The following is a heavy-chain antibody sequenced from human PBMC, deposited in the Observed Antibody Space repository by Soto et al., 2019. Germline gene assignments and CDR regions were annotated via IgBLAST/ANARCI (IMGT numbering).Heavy chain of an antibody. CDR1: GGSISSGGFY. D-gene: IGHD3-16*01. J-gene: IGHJ6*02. CDR2: IYYSGST. CDR3: ARVIRLGYYGMDV. Sequence: PSETLSLTCTVPGGSISSGGFYWSWNRQHPGKGLEWIGYIYYSGSTYYNPSLKSRVTISVDTSKNQFSLKLSSATAADTAVYYCARVIRLGYYGMDVWGQGTTVTVSS. V-gene: IGHV4-31*03.